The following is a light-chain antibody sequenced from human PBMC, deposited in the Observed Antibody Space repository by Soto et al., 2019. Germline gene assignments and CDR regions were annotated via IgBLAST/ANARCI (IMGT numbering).Light chain of an antibody. CDR2: DVS. Sequence: QSALTQPRSVSGSPGQSVTISCIGTSSDVGTYDFVSWYQQHPGKAPRLMIFDVSERPSGVPDRFSGSKSGNTASLTISGLQAEDEADYYCCLYAVTFYVFGTGTQLTVL. J-gene: IGLJ1*01. V-gene: IGLV2-11*01. CDR3: CLYAVTFYV. CDR1: SSDVGTYDF.